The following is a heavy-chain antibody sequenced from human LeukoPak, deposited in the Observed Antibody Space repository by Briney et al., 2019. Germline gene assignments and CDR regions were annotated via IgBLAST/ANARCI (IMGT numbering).Heavy chain of an antibody. J-gene: IGHJ4*02. CDR2: INSDGGST. V-gene: IGHV3-74*01. D-gene: IGHD5-24*01. CDR1: GFTFSSYW. Sequence: GGSLRLSCTASGFTFSSYWMHWVRQAPGKGLVWVSRINSDGGSTSYADSVKGRFTISRNNAKNTLYLQMNSLRAEDTAVYYCARRIQGMAPYYFDYWGQGTLVTVSS. CDR3: ARRIQGMAPYYFDY.